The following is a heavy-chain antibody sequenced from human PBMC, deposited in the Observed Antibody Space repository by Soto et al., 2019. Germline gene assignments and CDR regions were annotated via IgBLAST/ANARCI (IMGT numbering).Heavy chain of an antibody. Sequence: SETLSLTCTVSGGSISSSSYYWGWIRQPPGKGLEWIGTIYSGGSTYYNPSLKSRVPISVDTSKNQFSLKLRSVTAADTAVHYCASRSYDYGDYWGDAFDIWGQGTMVTVSS. D-gene: IGHD4-17*01. CDR2: IYSGGST. CDR3: ASRSYDYGDYWGDAFDI. V-gene: IGHV4-39*01. J-gene: IGHJ3*02. CDR1: GGSISSSSYY.